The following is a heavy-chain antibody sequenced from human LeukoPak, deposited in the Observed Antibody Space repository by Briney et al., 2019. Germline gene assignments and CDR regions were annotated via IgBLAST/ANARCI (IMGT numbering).Heavy chain of an antibody. CDR2: FSSGGSA. D-gene: IGHD1-7*01. CDR3: ARKQTGTMYDV. Sequence: SETLSVTCIVPGGSINSSSYYWAWIRLSPGKGLEWIGTFSSGGSAYYNPSLTSRVSISKDTSDNQFSLRLYSVTAADTAVYYCARKQTGTMYDVWGQGTQVTVSS. J-gene: IGHJ4*02. CDR1: GGSINSSSYY. V-gene: IGHV4-39*07.